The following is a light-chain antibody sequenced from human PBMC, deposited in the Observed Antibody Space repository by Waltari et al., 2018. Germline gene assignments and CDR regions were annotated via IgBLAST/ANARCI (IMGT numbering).Light chain of an antibody. J-gene: IGKJ1*01. V-gene: IGKV1-27*01. CDR2: AAS. CDR1: QAISNY. CDR3: QKYNSAPRT. Sequence: DIQMTQSPSSLSGSVGDRVTITCRASQAISNYLAWYQQKPGKVPKLLVYAASTLQSGVPSRFSGSGSGTDFTLTISSLQPEDVATYYCQKYNSAPRTFGQGTKVEIK.